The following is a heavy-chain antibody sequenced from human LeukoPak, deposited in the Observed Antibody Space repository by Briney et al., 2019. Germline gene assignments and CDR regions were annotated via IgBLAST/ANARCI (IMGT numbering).Heavy chain of an antibody. CDR3: AKDRGSYGPRDAFDI. CDR2: IGGSGHSS. Sequence: GGSLRLSCAASGFSFSNYAMSWVRQAPGKGLEWVSGIGGSGHSSYYADSVKGRFTISRDNSKNTLYLQMNSLRAEDTAVYYCAKDRGSYGPRDAFDIWGQGTMVTVSS. J-gene: IGHJ3*02. D-gene: IGHD3-16*01. V-gene: IGHV3-23*01. CDR1: GFSFSNYA.